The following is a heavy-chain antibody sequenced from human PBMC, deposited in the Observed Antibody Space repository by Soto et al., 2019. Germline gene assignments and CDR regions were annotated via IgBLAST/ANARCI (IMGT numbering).Heavy chain of an antibody. V-gene: IGHV1-69*08. J-gene: IGHJ4*02. D-gene: IGHD7-27*01. CDR3: ARDRGLGRAFDY. Sequence: QVQLVQSGAEVKKPGSSVKVSCKASGGTFSSYTISWVRQAPGQGLEWMGRIIPILGIANYAQKFQGRVTINADKSTSTAYMELSSLSSEDTAVYCCARDRGLGRAFDYWGQGTLVTVSS. CDR1: GGTFSSYT. CDR2: IIPILGIA.